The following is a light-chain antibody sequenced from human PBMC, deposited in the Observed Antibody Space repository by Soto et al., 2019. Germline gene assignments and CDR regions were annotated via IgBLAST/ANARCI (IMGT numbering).Light chain of an antibody. J-gene: IGKJ1*01. CDR3: QQSYSTPRT. V-gene: IGKV1-39*01. CDR2: AAS. Sequence: DIQMTPSPSSLSASVVDRVTITCRASQSISGYLNWYQQKPGKAPKLLIYAASSLQSGVPSRFSGSGSGTDFTLTISSLQPEDFATYYCQQSYSTPRTFGQGTKVDIK. CDR1: QSISGY.